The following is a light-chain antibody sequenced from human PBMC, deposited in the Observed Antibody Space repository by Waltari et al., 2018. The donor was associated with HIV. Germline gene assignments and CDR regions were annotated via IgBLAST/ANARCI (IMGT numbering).Light chain of an antibody. V-gene: IGLV2-11*01. CDR1: SSDVGGYKY. Sequence: QSALTQPRSVSGSPGQSVTISCTGTSSDVGGYKYVSWYQHHPGKAPQLMIFDVNKRPSGVPDRFSGSKSGNTASLTISGLQAEDEADYDCCSYAGNYTFVFGGGNKLTVL. CDR3: CSYAGNYTFV. CDR2: DVN. J-gene: IGLJ2*01.